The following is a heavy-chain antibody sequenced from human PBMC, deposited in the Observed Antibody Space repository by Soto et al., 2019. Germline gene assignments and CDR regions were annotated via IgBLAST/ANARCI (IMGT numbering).Heavy chain of an antibody. D-gene: IGHD6-19*01. CDR2: FYSSGSI. Sequence: SXTXSLTFFASGYSXSAGGYYWSWIRHHPGKGLDWIGSFYSSGSIIYNPSLRSRVSISVDTSSNQFSMSLTSVTAEDTARYYCARMYSSGSGWFHPWGQVTLVTVSS. CDR3: ARMYSSGSGWFHP. J-gene: IGHJ5*02. CDR1: GYSXSAGGYY. V-gene: IGHV4-31*03.